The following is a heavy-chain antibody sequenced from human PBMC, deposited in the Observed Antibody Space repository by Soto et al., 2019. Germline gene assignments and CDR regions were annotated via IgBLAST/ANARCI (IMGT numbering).Heavy chain of an antibody. CDR1: GYTFTSYG. CDR2: ISAYNGNT. Sequence: ASVKVSCKASGYTFTSYGISWVRQAPGQGLEWMGWISAYNGNTNYAQKLQGRVTMTTDTSTSTAYMELRSLRSDDTAVYYCARDRCSGGSCYPRYYYYYGMDVWGQGTTVTVSS. D-gene: IGHD2-15*01. CDR3: ARDRCSGGSCYPRYYYYYGMDV. V-gene: IGHV1-18*01. J-gene: IGHJ6*02.